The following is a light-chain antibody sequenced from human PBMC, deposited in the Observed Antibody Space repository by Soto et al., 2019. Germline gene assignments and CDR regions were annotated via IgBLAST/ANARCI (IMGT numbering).Light chain of an antibody. CDR3: MQALQTPYT. CDR2: WGS. Sequence: DIVMTQSPLSLPVTHGEPASISCRSSQSLVHSNGNTVFDWYLQKPGQSPQLLIYWGSNRASGVPDRFSGSGSGTDFTLKITRVEAEDVGVYYCMQALQTPYTFGQGTKLEIK. J-gene: IGKJ2*01. CDR1: QSLVHSNGNTV. V-gene: IGKV2-28*01.